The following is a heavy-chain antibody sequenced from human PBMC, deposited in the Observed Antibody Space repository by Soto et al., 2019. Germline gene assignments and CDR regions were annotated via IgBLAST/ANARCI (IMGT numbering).Heavy chain of an antibody. CDR3: AKGDSRWLQAYAFDY. J-gene: IGHJ4*02. CDR2: ISYDGSNK. V-gene: IGHV3-30*18. CDR1: GFTVSSYG. D-gene: IGHD5-12*01. Sequence: XESLSLSCAASGFTVSSYGMHWVRQAPGKGLEWVAVISYDGSNKYYADSVKGRFTISRDNSKNTLYLQMNSLRAEDTAVYYCAKGDSRWLQAYAFDYWGQGTLVTVSS.